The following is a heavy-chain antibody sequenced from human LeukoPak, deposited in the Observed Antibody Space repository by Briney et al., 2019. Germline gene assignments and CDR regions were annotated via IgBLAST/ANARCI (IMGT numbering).Heavy chain of an antibody. J-gene: IGHJ6*02. CDR2: IRYDGSNK. V-gene: IGHV3-30*02. Sequence: GGSLRLSCAASGFTFSSYGMHWVRQAPGKGLEWVAFIRYDGSNKYYADSVKGRFTISRDNSKNTLYLQMNSLRAEDTAVYYCARGGSSSWYGPYYYYGMDVWGQGTTVTVSS. CDR1: GFTFSSYG. CDR3: ARGGSSSWYGPYYYYGMDV. D-gene: IGHD6-13*01.